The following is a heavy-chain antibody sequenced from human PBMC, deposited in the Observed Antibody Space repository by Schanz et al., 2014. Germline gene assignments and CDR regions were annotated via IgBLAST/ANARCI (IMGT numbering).Heavy chain of an antibody. CDR1: GFTFSSYS. Sequence: EVQLVESGGGLVKPGGSLRLSCAASGFTFSSYSMNWVRQAPGKGLEWASSISRRSSSIYYADSVKGRFTISRDNAKNSLYLQMHSLRAEDTAVYYCARGRSLGWCDYWGQGTLVTVSS. V-gene: IGHV3-21*01. CDR3: ARGRSLGWCDY. J-gene: IGHJ4*02. CDR2: ISRRSSSI. D-gene: IGHD2-21*01.